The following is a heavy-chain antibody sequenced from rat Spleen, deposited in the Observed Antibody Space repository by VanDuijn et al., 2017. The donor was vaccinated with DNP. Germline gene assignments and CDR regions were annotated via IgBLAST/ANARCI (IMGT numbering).Heavy chain of an antibody. CDR2: VTNAGST. J-gene: IGHJ2*01. CDR3: AIQLGVFDY. V-gene: IGHV3-3*01. D-gene: IGHD5-1*01. CDR1: GFSITNNFK. Sequence: EVLLQESGPGLVKPSQSLSLTCSVTGFSITNNFKWSWIRKFPGNKLEWMGYVTNAGSTDYNPSLKSRISITTDTSKNQFFLQVNSVTPEETATYYCAIQLGVFDYWDQVVMVTVSS.